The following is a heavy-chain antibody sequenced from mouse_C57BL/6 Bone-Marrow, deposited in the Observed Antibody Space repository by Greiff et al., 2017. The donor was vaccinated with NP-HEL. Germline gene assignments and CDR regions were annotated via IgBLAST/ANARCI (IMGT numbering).Heavy chain of an antibody. J-gene: IGHJ4*01. Sequence: QVQLQQPGAELVMPGASVKLSCKASGYTFTSYWMHWVKQRPGQGLEWIGEIDPSDSYTNYNQKFKGKATLTADKSSSTAYMQFSSLTSEDSAIYYCARKGWLLPMDYWGQGTSVTVSS. D-gene: IGHD2-3*01. CDR2: IDPSDSYT. CDR1: GYTFTSYW. V-gene: IGHV1-69*01. CDR3: ARKGWLLPMDY.